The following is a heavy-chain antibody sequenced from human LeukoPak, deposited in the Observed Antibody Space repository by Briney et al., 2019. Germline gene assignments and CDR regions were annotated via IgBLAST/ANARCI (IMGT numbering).Heavy chain of an antibody. CDR3: ARLTSTSWYECFDY. J-gene: IGHJ4*02. V-gene: IGHV1-46*01. Sequence: GASVKVSCKASGYTFTNYNMRWVRQAPGQGLEWMGTINPSGYRANFAQKFQGRVTMTSDTSTRTVYMELSSLRSEDTAVYYCARLTSTSWYECFDYWGQGNLVTVSS. CDR2: INPSGYRA. CDR1: GYTFTNYN. D-gene: IGHD6-13*01.